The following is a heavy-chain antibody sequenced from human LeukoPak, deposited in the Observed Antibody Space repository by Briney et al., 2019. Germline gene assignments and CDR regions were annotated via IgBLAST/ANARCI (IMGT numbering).Heavy chain of an antibody. CDR3: ARGWSSSWYKNVFYYYGMDV. J-gene: IGHJ6*02. Sequence: SETLSLTCTVSGGSISNYYWSWIRQPPGKGLEWIGYIDYTGSTNYNPSLKSRVTISLDTSKNQFSLKLSSVTAADTAVYYCARGWSSSWYKNVFYYYGMDVWGQGTTVTVSS. CDR2: IDYTGST. D-gene: IGHD6-13*01. CDR1: GGSISNYY. V-gene: IGHV4-59*12.